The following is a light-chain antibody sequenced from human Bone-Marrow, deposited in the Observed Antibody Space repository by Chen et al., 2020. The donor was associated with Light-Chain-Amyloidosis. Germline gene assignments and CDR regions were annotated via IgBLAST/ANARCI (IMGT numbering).Light chain of an antibody. Sequence: QSALTQPASVSGSPGQSITLSCPGTSSDVGGDNHVSWYQQHPDKAPKLMIYEVTNRPSWVPDRFSGSKSDNTASLTISGLQTEDEAEYFCSSYTITNTLVFGSGTRVTVL. V-gene: IGLV2-14*01. CDR2: EVT. CDR1: SSDVGGDNH. J-gene: IGLJ1*01. CDR3: SSYTITNTLV.